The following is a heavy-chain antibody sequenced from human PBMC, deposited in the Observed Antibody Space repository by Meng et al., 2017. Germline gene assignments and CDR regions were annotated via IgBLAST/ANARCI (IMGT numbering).Heavy chain of an antibody. CDR2: INAGNGNT. Sequence: QVQLVQSGAEVKKPGASVKVPCKASGYTFTSYAMHWVRQAPGQRLEWMGWINAGNGNTKYSQKFQGRVTITRDTSASTAYMELSSLRSEDTAVYYCARGGQGYDYVWGSYRDDYWGQGTLVTVSS. CDR1: GYTFTSYA. D-gene: IGHD3-16*02. J-gene: IGHJ4*02. CDR3: ARGGQGYDYVWGSYRDDY. V-gene: IGHV1-3*01.